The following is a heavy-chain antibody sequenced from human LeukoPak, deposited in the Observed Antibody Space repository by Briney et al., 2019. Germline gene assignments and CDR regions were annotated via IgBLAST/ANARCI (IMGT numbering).Heavy chain of an antibody. CDR2: ISSTSSYI. Sequence: PGGSLRLSCAASGFTFSSYNFYWVRQAPGKGLEWVSSISSTSSYIYYADSVKGRFTISRDNSKNTLYLQMNSLRAEDTAVYYCARSLRQQLAVGYWGQGTLVTVSS. J-gene: IGHJ4*02. V-gene: IGHV3-21*01. CDR3: ARSLRQQLAVGY. D-gene: IGHD6-13*01. CDR1: GFTFSSYN.